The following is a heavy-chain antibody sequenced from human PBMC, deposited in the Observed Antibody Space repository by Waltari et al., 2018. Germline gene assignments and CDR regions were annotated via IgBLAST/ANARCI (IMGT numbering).Heavy chain of an antibody. CDR1: GYTFTSYD. Sequence: QVQLVQSGAEVKKPGASVKVSCKASGYTFTSYDVHWVRQAAGQGLEWMGWINPKSGNTGYAQKFHGRVTMTRNTSIISAYMELSSLTSEDTAVYYCARGTRSFDTWGQGTLVTVSP. CDR3: ARGTRSFDT. J-gene: IGHJ5*02. CDR2: INPKSGNT. D-gene: IGHD2-2*01. V-gene: IGHV1-8*01.